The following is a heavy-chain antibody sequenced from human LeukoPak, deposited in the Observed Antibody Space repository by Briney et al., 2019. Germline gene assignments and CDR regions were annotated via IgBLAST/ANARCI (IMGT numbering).Heavy chain of an antibody. Sequence: PSETLSLTCAVYGGSFSGYYWSWIRQPPGKGLEWIGEINHSGSTNYNPSLKSRATISVDTSKNQFSLKLSSVTAADTAVYYCARGRRTVRFDYWGQGTLVTVSS. J-gene: IGHJ4*02. V-gene: IGHV4-34*01. CDR2: INHSGST. D-gene: IGHD6-6*01. CDR1: GGSFSGYY. CDR3: ARGRRTVRFDY.